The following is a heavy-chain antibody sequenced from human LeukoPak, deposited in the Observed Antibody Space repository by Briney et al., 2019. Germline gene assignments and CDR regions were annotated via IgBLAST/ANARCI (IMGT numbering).Heavy chain of an antibody. CDR1: GGSLSGYY. J-gene: IGHJ1*01. D-gene: IGHD4-17*01. CDR2: INHSGSN. CDR3: ARGEGGDYYCQH. Sequence: SETLSLTCAVYGGSLSGYYWSWIRQPPGKGLEWIGEINHSGSNNYNPSLKSRVTISVDTSKNQFALKLSSVTAADTAVYYCARGEGGDYYCQHWGQGTVVSVSS. V-gene: IGHV4-34*01.